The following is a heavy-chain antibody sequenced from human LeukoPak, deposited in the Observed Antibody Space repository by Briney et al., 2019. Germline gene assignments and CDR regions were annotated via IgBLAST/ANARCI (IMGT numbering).Heavy chain of an antibody. CDR3: ARDHSTIFGSPPDY. D-gene: IGHD3-3*01. J-gene: IGHJ4*02. CDR1: GGTFSSYT. CDR2: IIPILGIA. V-gene: IGHV1-69*04. Sequence: SVKISCKASGGTFSSYTISWVRQAPGQGLEWMGRIIPILGIANYAQKFQGRVTITADKSTSTAYMELSSLRSEDTAVYYCARDHSTIFGSPPDYWGQGTLVTVSS.